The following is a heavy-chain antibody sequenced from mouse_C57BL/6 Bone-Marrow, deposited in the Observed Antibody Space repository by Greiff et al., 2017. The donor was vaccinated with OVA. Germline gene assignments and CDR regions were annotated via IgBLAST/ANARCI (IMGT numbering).Heavy chain of an antibody. Sequence: VQLQQSGAELVRPGASVKLSCTASGFNIKDDYMHWVKQRPEKGLEWIGWIDPENGDTQYASKFQGKATITADTSSNTAYLQLSSLTSEDTAVYYCTTRDDGYCRFAYWGQGTLVTVSA. CDR2: IDPENGDT. D-gene: IGHD2-3*01. V-gene: IGHV14-4*01. CDR1: GFNIKDDY. CDR3: TTRDDGYCRFAY. J-gene: IGHJ3*01.